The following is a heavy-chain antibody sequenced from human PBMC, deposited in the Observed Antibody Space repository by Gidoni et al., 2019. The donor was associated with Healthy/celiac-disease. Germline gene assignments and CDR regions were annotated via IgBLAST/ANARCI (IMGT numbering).Heavy chain of an antibody. J-gene: IGHJ4*02. V-gene: IGHV3-21*01. D-gene: IGHD3-22*01. CDR1: GFTFSSYS. CDR3: AREPWDYYDSSLVDY. Sequence: VQLVESGGGLVKPGGSLSLSCAASGFTFSSYSMNWVRPAPGKGLEWVSSISSRSSYIYYADSVKGRFTISRDNAKNSLYLQMNSLRAEDTAVYYCAREPWDYYDSSLVDYWGQGTLVTVSS. CDR2: ISSRSSYI.